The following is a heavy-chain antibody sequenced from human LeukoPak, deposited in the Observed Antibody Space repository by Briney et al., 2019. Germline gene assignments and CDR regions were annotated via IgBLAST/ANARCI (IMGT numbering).Heavy chain of an antibody. CDR2: ISFDGGNK. CDR1: GFTVSMSA. CDR3: ARGRAGIAAAGFDY. V-gene: IGHV3-30-3*01. Sequence: GGSLRLSCATSGFTVSMSAMHWVRLAPGKGLDWVAVISFDGGNKFYADSVKGRFSISRDNSKNTLYLQMNSLGLDDTAVYFCARGRAGIAAAGFDYWGQGTLVTVSS. J-gene: IGHJ4*02. D-gene: IGHD6-13*01.